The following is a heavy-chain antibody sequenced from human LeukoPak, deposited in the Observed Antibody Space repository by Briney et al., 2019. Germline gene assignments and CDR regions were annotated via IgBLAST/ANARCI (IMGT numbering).Heavy chain of an antibody. D-gene: IGHD3-10*01. CDR3: ARDPLWFGELLPDYYMDV. CDR1: GFKFSSYS. V-gene: IGHV3-21*04. CDR2: ISTSSSYI. J-gene: IGHJ6*03. Sequence: KSGGSLRLSCAASGFKFSSYSMNWVRQAPGKGLEWVSCISTSSSYIYYADSVKGRFTISRDNAKNSLYLQMNSLRAEDTAVYYCARDPLWFGELLPDYYMDVWGKGTTVTISS.